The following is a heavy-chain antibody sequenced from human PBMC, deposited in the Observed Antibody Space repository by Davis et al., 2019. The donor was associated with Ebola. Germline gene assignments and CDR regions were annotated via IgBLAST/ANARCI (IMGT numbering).Heavy chain of an antibody. CDR2: IRDDRNEE. V-gene: IGHV3-30*02. D-gene: IGHD1-7*01. CDR1: GFSLRSYA. CDR3: AKEDVTGTTGAFDY. Sequence: GESLKISCTTSGFSLRSYAIHWVRQAPGKGLEWAAFIRDDRNEEFYADSVKGRFTISGDNSKTTVFLQMNSLRIEDTAMYYCAKEDVTGTTGAFDYWGQGTLVTVSS. J-gene: IGHJ4*02.